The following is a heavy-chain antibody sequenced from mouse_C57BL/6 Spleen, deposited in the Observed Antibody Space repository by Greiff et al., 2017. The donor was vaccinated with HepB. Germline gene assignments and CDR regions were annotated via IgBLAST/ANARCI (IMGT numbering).Heavy chain of an antibody. Sequence: EVQLQQSGPELVKPGASVKISCKASGYTFTDYYMNWVKQSHGKSLEWIGDINPNNGGTSYNQKFKGKATLTVDKSSSTAYMELRSLTSEDSAVYYCARRERGYAMDYWGQGTSVTVSS. CDR2: INPNNGGT. CDR1: GYTFTDYY. CDR3: ARRERGYAMDY. J-gene: IGHJ4*01. V-gene: IGHV1-26*01.